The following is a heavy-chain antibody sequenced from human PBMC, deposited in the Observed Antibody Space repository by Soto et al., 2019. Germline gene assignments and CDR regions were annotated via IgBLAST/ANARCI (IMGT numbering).Heavy chain of an antibody. D-gene: IGHD2-15*01. CDR1: GYTFTGYY. CDR2: INPNSGGT. J-gene: IGHJ6*02. CDR3: AREVRYCSGGSCYSPSLDV. Sequence: GASVKVSCKASGYTFTGYYMHWVRQAPGQGLEWMGWINPNSGGTNYAQKFQGRVTITADESTSTAYMELSSLRSEDTVVYYCAREVRYCSGGSCYSPSLDVWGQGTTVTVSS. V-gene: IGHV1-2*01.